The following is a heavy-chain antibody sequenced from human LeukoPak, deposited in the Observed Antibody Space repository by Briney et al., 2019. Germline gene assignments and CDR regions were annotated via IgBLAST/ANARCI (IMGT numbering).Heavy chain of an antibody. CDR2: IIPIFGTA. CDR3: ARAGPYGDYGSYFDY. CDR1: GGTFSSYA. Sequence: GASVKVSCKASGGTFSSYAISWVRQAPGQGLEWMGGIIPIFGTANYAQKLQGRVTMTTDTSTSAAYMELRSLRSDDTAVYYCARAGPYGDYGSYFDYWGQGTLVTVS. V-gene: IGHV1-69*05. D-gene: IGHD4-17*01. J-gene: IGHJ4*02.